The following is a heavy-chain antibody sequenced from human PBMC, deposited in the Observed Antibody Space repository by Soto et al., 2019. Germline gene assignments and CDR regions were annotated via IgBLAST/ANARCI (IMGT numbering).Heavy chain of an antibody. CDR3: AREDDSFGPFDY. V-gene: IGHV3-30-3*01. Sequence: QVQLVESGGGVVQPGRSLRLSCAASGFTFSSYAMHWVRQAPGKGLEWVALISYDGSNKYYADSVKGGFTISRDNSKNTLYLQMNSLRAEDTAVYYCAREDDSFGPFDYWGQGTLVTVSS. J-gene: IGHJ4*02. CDR1: GFTFSSYA. D-gene: IGHD5-18*01. CDR2: ISYDGSNK.